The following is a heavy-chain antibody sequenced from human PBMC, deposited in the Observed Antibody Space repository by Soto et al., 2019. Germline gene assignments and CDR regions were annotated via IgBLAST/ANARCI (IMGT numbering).Heavy chain of an antibody. Sequence: ASVKVSCKASGYTFTSYGISWVRQAPGQGLEWMGWISAYNGNTNYAQKLQGRVTMTTDTSTSIAYMELRSLRSDDTAVYYCAREIRYSSSRSWFDPWGQGTLVTVSS. V-gene: IGHV1-18*01. CDR1: GYTFTSYG. CDR3: AREIRYSSSRSWFDP. D-gene: IGHD6-13*01. CDR2: ISAYNGNT. J-gene: IGHJ5*02.